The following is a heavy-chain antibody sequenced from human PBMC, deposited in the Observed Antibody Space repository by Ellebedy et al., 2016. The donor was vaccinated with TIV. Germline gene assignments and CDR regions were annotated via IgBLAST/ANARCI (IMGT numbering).Heavy chain of an antibody. Sequence: GESLKISCAVSGFTVSSNYMSWARQAPGRGLEWVSVIHSGGGGTTYYADSVKGRFTISRDNSKNTVYLQMNSLSAEDTAIFYCARDIFTSIVVVTAMPLDPWGQGTLVTVSS. V-gene: IGHV3-53*05. CDR3: ARDIFTSIVVVTAMPLDP. J-gene: IGHJ5*02. D-gene: IGHD2-21*02. CDR2: IHSGGGGTT. CDR1: GFTVSSNY.